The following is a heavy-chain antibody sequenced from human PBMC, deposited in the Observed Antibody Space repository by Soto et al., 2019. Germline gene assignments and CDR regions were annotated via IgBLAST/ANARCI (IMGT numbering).Heavy chain of an antibody. V-gene: IGHV1-24*01. Sequence: ASVKVSCKVSGYTLTELSMHWVRQAPGKGLEWMGGFDPEDGETIYAQKFQGRVTMTEDTSTDTAYMELSSLRSEDTAVYYCAREEMYYYDSSGYYNYYYYYYGMDVWGQGTTVTSP. D-gene: IGHD3-22*01. CDR1: GYTLTELS. CDR3: AREEMYYYDSSGYYNYYYYYYGMDV. J-gene: IGHJ6*02. CDR2: FDPEDGET.